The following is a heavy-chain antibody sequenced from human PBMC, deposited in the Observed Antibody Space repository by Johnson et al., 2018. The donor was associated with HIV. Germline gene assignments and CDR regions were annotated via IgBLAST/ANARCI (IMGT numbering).Heavy chain of an antibody. J-gene: IGHJ3*02. CDR3: ARDPIGGAFDI. CDR2: IYSGGTT. CDR1: GFTVSSDY. Sequence: VQLVESGGGLVKPGGSLRLSCAVSGFTVSSDYMSWVRQAPGKGLEWVSVIYSGGTTYYANPVKGRFIISRGNSKNTLYLQMNSLRAEDTAVYYCARDPIGGAFDIWGQGTMVTVSS. D-gene: IGHD3-16*01. V-gene: IGHV3-66*01.